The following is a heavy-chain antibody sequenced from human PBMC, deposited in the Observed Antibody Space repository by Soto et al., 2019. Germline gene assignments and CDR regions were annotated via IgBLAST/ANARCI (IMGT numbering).Heavy chain of an antibody. V-gene: IGHV1-3*01. CDR2: INGGNGNT. D-gene: IGHD3-9*01. CDR3: ARTSATGYYTGDY. Sequence: GASVKVSCKASGYTFTSYGISWVRQAPGQRLEWMGWINGGNGNTKYSEHFQGRVTFTRDTSAGTVYMELSSLRSEDTAVYYCARTSATGYYTGDYWGQGTLVTVSS. CDR1: GYTFTSYG. J-gene: IGHJ4*02.